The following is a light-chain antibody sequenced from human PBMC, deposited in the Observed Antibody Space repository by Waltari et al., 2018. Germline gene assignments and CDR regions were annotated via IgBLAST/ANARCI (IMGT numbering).Light chain of an antibody. Sequence: RAGLYLSKSLAWYKQKPWKAPKLLIYAAASLQGGVPSRFSGSGSGTDFALTISSLQPEDSATYYCQQRETYPITFGQATRLEIK. J-gene: IGKJ5*01. V-gene: IGKV1-9*01. CDR1: LYLSKS. CDR2: AAA. CDR3: QQRETYPIT.